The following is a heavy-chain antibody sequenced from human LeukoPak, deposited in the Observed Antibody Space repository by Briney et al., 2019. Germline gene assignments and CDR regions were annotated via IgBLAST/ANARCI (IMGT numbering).Heavy chain of an antibody. Sequence: GGSLRLSCAASGFTFSSYAMSWVRQAPGKGLEWVSAISGSGGSTYYTDSVKGRFTISRDNSKNTLYMQMNSLRAEDTAVDYCARAKVRGVIIKSFDYWGQGTLVTVSS. J-gene: IGHJ4*02. CDR3: ARAKVRGVIIKSFDY. CDR2: ISGSGGST. D-gene: IGHD3-10*01. V-gene: IGHV3-23*01. CDR1: GFTFSSYA.